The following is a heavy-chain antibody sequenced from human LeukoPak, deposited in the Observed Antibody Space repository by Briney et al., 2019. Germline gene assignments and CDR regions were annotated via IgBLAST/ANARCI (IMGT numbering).Heavy chain of an antibody. V-gene: IGHV3-30-3*01. D-gene: IGHD2-15*01. CDR1: GFTFSSYA. CDR2: ISYDGSNK. CDR3: VYCSGGNCYYTVRGWTY. J-gene: IGHJ4*02. Sequence: PGGSLRLSCAASGFTFSSYAMHWVRQAPGKGLEWVAVISYDGSNKYYADSVKGRFTISRDNSKNTVYLEMNNLRAEDTAVYYCVYCSGGNCYYTVRGWTYWGQGTLVTVSS.